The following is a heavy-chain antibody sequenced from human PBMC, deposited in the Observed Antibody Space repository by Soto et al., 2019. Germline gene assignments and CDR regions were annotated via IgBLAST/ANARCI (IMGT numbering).Heavy chain of an antibody. CDR3: AREQGIAAAVSWFDP. V-gene: IGHV3-48*03. D-gene: IGHD6-13*01. Sequence: GGSLRLSCAASGFTFSSYEMNWVRQAPGKGLEWVSYISSSGSTIYYADSVKGRFTISRDNAKNSLYLQMNSLRAEDTAVYYCAREQGIAAAVSWFDPWGQGTLVTVSS. CDR2: ISSSGSTI. J-gene: IGHJ5*02. CDR1: GFTFSSYE.